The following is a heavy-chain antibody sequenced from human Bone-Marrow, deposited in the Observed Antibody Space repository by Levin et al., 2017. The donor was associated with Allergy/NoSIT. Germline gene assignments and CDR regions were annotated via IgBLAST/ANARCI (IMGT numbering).Heavy chain of an antibody. CDR1: GFTFSSYG. V-gene: IGHV3-30*18. CDR3: AKDEGTYYDILTGYYKY. Sequence: GGSLRLSCAASGFTFSSYGMHWVRQAPGKGLEWVAVISYDGSNKYYADSVKGRFTISRDNSKNTLYLQMNSLRAEDTAVYYCAKDEGTYYDILTGYYKYWGQGTLVTVSS. CDR2: ISYDGSNK. D-gene: IGHD3-9*01. J-gene: IGHJ4*02.